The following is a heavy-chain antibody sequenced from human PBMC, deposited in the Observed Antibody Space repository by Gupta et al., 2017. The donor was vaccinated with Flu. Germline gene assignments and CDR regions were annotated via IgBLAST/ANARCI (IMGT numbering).Heavy chain of an antibody. CDR2: ISWNSISL. V-gene: IGHV3-9*01. CDR1: A. J-gene: IGHJ4*02. Sequence: AMHWVRLAPGKGLEWVSGISWNSISLAYGDSVKGRFTISRDNAKKSLFLQMNSLRAEDTAFYYCVKDSLSSSWSLFDHWGQGTLVTVSA. D-gene: IGHD6-13*01. CDR3: VKDSLSSSWSLFDH.